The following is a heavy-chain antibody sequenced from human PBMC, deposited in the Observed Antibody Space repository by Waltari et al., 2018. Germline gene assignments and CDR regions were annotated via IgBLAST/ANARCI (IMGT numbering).Heavy chain of an antibody. J-gene: IGHJ4*02. CDR2: IYHSGTT. Sequence: QVQLQESGPGLVKPSETLSLTCDVSGYSIGRGYFWGWIRQTPGKGLEWIGSIYHSGTTIYSPSLNSRVTISVDTSKNQFSLKLTSVTAADTAMYFCARQSYYDESGHDWGQGTLVTVSS. D-gene: IGHD3-22*01. V-gene: IGHV4-38-2*01. CDR3: ARQSYYDESGHD. CDR1: GYSIGRGYF.